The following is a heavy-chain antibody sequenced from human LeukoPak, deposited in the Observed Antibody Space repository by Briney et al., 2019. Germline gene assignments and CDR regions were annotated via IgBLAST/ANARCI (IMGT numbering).Heavy chain of an antibody. Sequence: GGSLRLSCAASGFTFSSYTMNWVRQAPGKGLEWVSSISSSGYYIYYTDSAKGRFTISRDNAKNSLYLQLNSLRAEDTAVYYCARESTFYSDSSGYYFDYWGQGTLVTVSS. CDR3: ARESTFYSDSSGYYFDY. V-gene: IGHV3-21*01. CDR1: GFTFSSYT. J-gene: IGHJ4*02. D-gene: IGHD3-22*01. CDR2: ISSSGYYI.